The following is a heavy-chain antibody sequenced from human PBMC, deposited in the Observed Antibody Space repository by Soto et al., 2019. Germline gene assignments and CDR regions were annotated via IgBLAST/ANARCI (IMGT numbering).Heavy chain of an antibody. CDR1: GGTFSSYA. Sequence: QVQLVQSGAEVKKPGSSVKVSCKASGGTFSSYAISWLRQAPGQGLEWMGGIIPIFGTANYSQKFQGRVTITADKSTSEACMELSSLRSEDTAVYYCARDSSDDCSSTRCYLRPHCFDPWGEGTLITVSS. CDR2: IIPIFGTA. CDR3: ARDSSDDCSSTRCYLRPHCFDP. J-gene: IGHJ5*02. V-gene: IGHV1-69*06. D-gene: IGHD2-2*01.